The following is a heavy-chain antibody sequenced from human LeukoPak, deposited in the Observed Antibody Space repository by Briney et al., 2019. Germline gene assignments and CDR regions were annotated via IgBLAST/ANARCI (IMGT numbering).Heavy chain of an antibody. J-gene: IGHJ4*02. D-gene: IGHD2/OR15-2a*01. V-gene: IGHV1-69*05. Sequence: SVKVSCKASGGTFSSYAISWVRQAPGQGLEWMGGIIPIFGTANYAQKFQGRVTITTDESTSTAYMELSSLRSEDTAVYYCARGGTLAYYFDYWGQGTLVTVSS. CDR1: GGTFSSYA. CDR3: ARGGTLAYYFDY. CDR2: IIPIFGTA.